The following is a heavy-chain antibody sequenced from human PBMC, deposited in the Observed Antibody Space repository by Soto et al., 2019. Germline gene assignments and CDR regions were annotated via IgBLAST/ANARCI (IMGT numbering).Heavy chain of an antibody. V-gene: IGHV4-59*08. J-gene: IGHJ5*02. CDR2: IYYSGST. CDR1: GGSISSYY. D-gene: IGHD3-16*01. Sequence: QVQLQESGPGLVKPSETLSLTCTVSGGSISSYYWNWIRQPPGKGLEWIGNIYYSGSTNYNPSLRGRVTTSVDTSKNQFSLKVDSVTAADTAMYYCARRGERGWFGLWGQGTLVTVSS. CDR3: ARRGERGWFGL.